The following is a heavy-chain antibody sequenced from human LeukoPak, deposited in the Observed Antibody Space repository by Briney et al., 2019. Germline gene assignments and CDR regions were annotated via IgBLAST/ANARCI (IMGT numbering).Heavy chain of an antibody. V-gene: IGHV7-4-1*02. CDR3: ARDRNPHGYVKNPVAPDY. J-gene: IGHJ4*02. Sequence: ASVKVSCKASGYTFTGHYIHWVRQAPGQGLEWMGWINTNTGNPTYAQGFTGRFVFSLDTSVSTAYLQISSLKAEDTAVYYCARDRNPHGYVKNPVAPDYWGQGTLVTVSS. D-gene: IGHD5-18*01. CDR2: INTNTGNP. CDR1: GYTFTGHY.